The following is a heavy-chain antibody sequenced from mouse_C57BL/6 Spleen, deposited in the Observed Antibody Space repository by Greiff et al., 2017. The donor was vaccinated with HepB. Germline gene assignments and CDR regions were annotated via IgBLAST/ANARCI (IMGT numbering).Heavy chain of an antibody. CDR3: ARVYYDYYEGNYYAMDY. V-gene: IGHV3-6*01. Sequence: EVKLMESGPGLVKPSQSLSLTCSVTGYSITSGYYWNWIRQFPGNKLEWMGYISYDGSNNYNPSLKNRISITRDTSKNQFYLKLTSVTTEDTATYYCARVYYDYYEGNYYAMDYWGQGTSVTVSS. D-gene: IGHD2-4*01. CDR2: ISYDGSN. J-gene: IGHJ4*01. CDR1: GYSITSGYY.